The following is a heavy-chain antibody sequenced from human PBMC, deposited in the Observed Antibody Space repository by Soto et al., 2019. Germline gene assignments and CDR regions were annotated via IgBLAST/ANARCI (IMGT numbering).Heavy chain of an antibody. D-gene: IGHD2-2*01. J-gene: IGHJ4*02. V-gene: IGHV4-59*08. CDR3: ARHVVPAANYFDY. CDR1: GGSISNYY. CDR2: IYYSGST. Sequence: QVQLQESVPGLVKPSETLSLTCTVSGGSISNYYWSWIRQPPGKGLEWIAYIYYSGSTNYNPSLKSRVTISLDTSKNHFSLKLSSVTAADTAVYYCARHVVPAANYFDYWGQGTLVTVSS.